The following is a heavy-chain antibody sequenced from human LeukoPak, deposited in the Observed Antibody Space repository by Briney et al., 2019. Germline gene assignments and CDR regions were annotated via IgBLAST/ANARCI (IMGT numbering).Heavy chain of an antibody. V-gene: IGHV1-69*06. J-gene: IGHJ4*02. D-gene: IGHD3-10*01. CDR3: ARDYYGSGSYYTRSYFDY. CDR2: IIPIFGTA. Sequence: SVKVSCKASGGTFSSYAISWVRQAPGQGLEWMGGIIPIFGTANYAQKFQGRVTITADKSTSTAYMELSSLRSEDTAVYYCARDYYGSGSYYTRSYFDYWGQGTLVTVSS. CDR1: GGTFSSYA.